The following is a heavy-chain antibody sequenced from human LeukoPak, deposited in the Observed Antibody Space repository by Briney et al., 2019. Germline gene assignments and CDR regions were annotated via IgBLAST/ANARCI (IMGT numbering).Heavy chain of an antibody. CDR3: ERDPVPYYHDSSGYYP. J-gene: IGHJ5*02. CDR1: GFTFSSYW. Sequence: PGGSLRLSCAASGFTFSSYWMSWVRQAPGKGLEWVANIKQDGSEKYYVDAVKGRFTISRDNATNSLYMQMNRLRDEDTAVYSCERDPVPYYHDSSGYYPWGTGTLVTVSS. V-gene: IGHV3-7*01. CDR2: IKQDGSEK. D-gene: IGHD3-22*01.